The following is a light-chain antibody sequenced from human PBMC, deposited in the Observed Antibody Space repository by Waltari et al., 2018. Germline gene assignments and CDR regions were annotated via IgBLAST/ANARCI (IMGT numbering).Light chain of an antibody. CDR1: SSDVGDYHL. CDR2: EVS. CDR3: CSYAGTSTWV. V-gene: IGLV2-23*02. Sequence: QSALTQPASVSASPGQSITISCNGTSSDVGDYHLVSWYQQHPAKAPKRLIFEVSKRPTGVSNRFSASKSGNTASMTISGLQAEDEATYHCCSYAGTSTWVFGGGTKVTVL. J-gene: IGLJ2*01.